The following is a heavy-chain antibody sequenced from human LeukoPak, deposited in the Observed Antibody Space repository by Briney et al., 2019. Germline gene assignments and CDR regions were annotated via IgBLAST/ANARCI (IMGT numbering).Heavy chain of an antibody. Sequence: SETLSLTCTVSGGSISSSSYYWGWIRQPPGKGLEWIGSMYYSGSTYYNPSLKSRVTISVDTSKNHFSLRLSSVTAADTAVYYCARHTNYYYYMDVWGKGATVTISS. CDR2: MYYSGST. D-gene: IGHD2-2*01. CDR1: GGSISSSSYY. J-gene: IGHJ6*03. V-gene: IGHV4-39*01. CDR3: ARHTNYYYYMDV.